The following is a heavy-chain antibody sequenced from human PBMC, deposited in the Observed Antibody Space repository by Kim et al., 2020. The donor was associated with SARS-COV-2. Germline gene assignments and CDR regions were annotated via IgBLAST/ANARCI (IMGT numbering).Heavy chain of an antibody. J-gene: IGHJ4*02. V-gene: IGHV4-59*01. D-gene: IGHD5-12*01. Sequence: TTYNPALQSRFTISVDTSKNQFSLKLSSVTAADTAVYYCASSGMATDFDYWGQGTLVTVSS. CDR2: T. CDR3: ASSGMATDFDY.